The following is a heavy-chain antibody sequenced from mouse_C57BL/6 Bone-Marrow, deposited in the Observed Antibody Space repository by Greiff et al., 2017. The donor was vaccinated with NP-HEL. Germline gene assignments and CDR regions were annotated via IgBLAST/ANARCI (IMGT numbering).Heavy chain of an antibody. CDR2: IYPGSGST. CDR1: GYTFTSYW. D-gene: IGHD2-4*01. Sequence: QVQLQQPGAELVKPGASVKMSCKASGYTFTSYWITWVKQRPGQGLEWIGDIYPGSGSTNYNEKFKSKATLTVDTPSSTAYMQLSSLTSEDSAVYYCARGDYDVAYWGQGTLVTVSA. CDR3: ARGDYDVAY. J-gene: IGHJ3*01. V-gene: IGHV1-55*01.